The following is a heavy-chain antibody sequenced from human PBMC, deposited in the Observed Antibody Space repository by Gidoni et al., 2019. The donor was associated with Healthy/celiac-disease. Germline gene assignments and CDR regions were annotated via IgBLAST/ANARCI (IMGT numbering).Heavy chain of an antibody. CDR2: ISYDGSNK. D-gene: IGHD5-12*01. J-gene: IGHJ4*02. CDR1: GFTFSSYA. Sequence: QVQLVESGGGVVQPGRSLRLSCAASGFTFSSYAMHWVRQAPGKGLEWVAVISYDGSNKYYADSVKGRFTISRDNSKNTLYLQMNSLRAEDTAVYYCASPRGRWLQFPLAYWGQGTLVTVSS. V-gene: IGHV3-30-3*01. CDR3: ASPRGRWLQFPLAY.